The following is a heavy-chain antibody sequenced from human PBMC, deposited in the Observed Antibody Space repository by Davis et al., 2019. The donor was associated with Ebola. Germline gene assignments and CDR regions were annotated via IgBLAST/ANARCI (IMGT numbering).Heavy chain of an antibody. V-gene: IGHV4-34*01. J-gene: IGHJ4*01. CDR2: INHSGST. D-gene: IGHD3-3*01. Sequence: SETLSLTCAVYGGSFSSSYWSWIRQPPGKGLEWIGEINHSGSTNYNPSLKSRVTISVDKSKNQFSLRLSSVTAADTAVYYCASSVFGVVLAPYYFDYWGHGSLVTVSS. CDR1: GGSFSSSY. CDR3: ASSVFGVVLAPYYFDY.